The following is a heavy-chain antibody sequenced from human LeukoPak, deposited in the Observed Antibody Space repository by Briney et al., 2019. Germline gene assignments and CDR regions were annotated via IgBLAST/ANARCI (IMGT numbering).Heavy chain of an antibody. J-gene: IGHJ4*02. CDR1: GGSFSSNNYY. V-gene: IGHV4-39*07. D-gene: IGHD1-26*01. CDR3: ARVGGANRFDY. CDR2: ICYNGST. Sequence: SETLSLTCTVSGGSFSSNNYYWAWVRQPPGKGLDWIGNICYNGSTYSNPSLKSRVTMSLDTSKNQFSLNLSSVTAADTAVYYCARVGGANRFDYWGQGTLVTVSS.